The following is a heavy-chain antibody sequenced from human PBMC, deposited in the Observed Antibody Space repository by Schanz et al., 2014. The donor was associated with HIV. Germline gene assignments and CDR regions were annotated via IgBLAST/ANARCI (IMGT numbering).Heavy chain of an antibody. V-gene: IGHV3-74*01. CDR2: FSGSGGST. Sequence: EVQLVESGGGLVQPGGSLRLSCAASGFTFSNDWMHWVRQAPGKGLVWVSGFSGSGGSTYYADSVKGRFTISRDNSKNTLYLQMNSLRAEDTALYYCARGLKDSSSSEAFHIWGQGTMVTVSS. CDR3: ARGLKDSSSSEAFHI. D-gene: IGHD6-6*01. CDR1: GFTFSNDW. J-gene: IGHJ3*02.